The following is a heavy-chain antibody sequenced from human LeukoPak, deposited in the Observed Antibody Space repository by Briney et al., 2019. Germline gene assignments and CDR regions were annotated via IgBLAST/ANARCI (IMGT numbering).Heavy chain of an antibody. J-gene: IGHJ4*02. V-gene: IGHV1-2*02. D-gene: IGHD6-13*01. CDR1: GYTFTGYY. CDR3: ARDPSRQQLVDY. Sequence: GASVKVSCKASGYTFTGYYMHWARQAPGQGLEWMGWINPNSGGTNYAQKFQGRVTMTRDTSISTAYMELSRLRSDDTAVYYCARDPSRQQLVDYWGQGTLVTVSS. CDR2: INPNSGGT.